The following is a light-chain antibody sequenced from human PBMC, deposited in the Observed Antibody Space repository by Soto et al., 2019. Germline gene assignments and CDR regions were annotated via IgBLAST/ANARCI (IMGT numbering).Light chain of an antibody. CDR1: NSDIGSNS. J-gene: IGLJ3*02. CDR3: AAWDDSLNGWV. CDR2: SNS. Sequence: QAVVTQPPSASGTPGQRVSISCSGTNSDIGSNSVNWYQQLPGSAPKLLIYSNSQRRSGVPARLSGSKSGTSASLAIHGLQPEDEADYYCAAWDDSLNGWVFGGGTKLPS. V-gene: IGLV1-44*01.